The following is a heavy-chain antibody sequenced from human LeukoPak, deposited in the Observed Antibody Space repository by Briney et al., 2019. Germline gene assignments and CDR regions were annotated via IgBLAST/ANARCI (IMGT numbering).Heavy chain of an antibody. CDR2: IYHSGST. J-gene: IGHJ2*01. Sequence: SGTLSLTCAVSGGSISSSNWWSWDRQPPGKGLEWIGEIYHSGSTNYNLSLKSRVTISVDKSKNQFSLKLSSVTAADTAVYYCARPHRGASSPYWYFDLWGRGTLVTVSS. D-gene: IGHD6-13*01. CDR3: ARPHRGASSPYWYFDL. V-gene: IGHV4-4*02. CDR1: GGSISSSNW.